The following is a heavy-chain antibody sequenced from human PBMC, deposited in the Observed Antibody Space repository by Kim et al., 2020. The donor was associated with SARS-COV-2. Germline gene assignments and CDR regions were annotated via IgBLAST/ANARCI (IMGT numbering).Heavy chain of an antibody. CDR2: INAGNGNT. CDR3: ASRWGEQQLVESPYYYYYGMDV. CDR1: GYTFTSYA. D-gene: IGHD6-13*01. Sequence: ASVKVSCKASGYTFTSYAMHWVRQAPGQRLEWMGWINAGNGNTKYSQKFQGRVTITRDTSASTAYMELSSLRSEDTAVYYCASRWGEQQLVESPYYYYYGMDVWGQGTTVTVSS. J-gene: IGHJ6*02. V-gene: IGHV1-3*01.